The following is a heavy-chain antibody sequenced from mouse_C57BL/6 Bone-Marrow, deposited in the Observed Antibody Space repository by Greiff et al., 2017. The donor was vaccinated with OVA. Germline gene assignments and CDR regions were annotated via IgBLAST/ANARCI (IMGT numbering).Heavy chain of an antibody. CDR2: INPNNGGT. CDR1: GYTFTDYY. J-gene: IGHJ1*03. V-gene: IGHV1-26*01. D-gene: IGHD1-1*01. CDR3: ARSHYGSSFWYFDV. Sequence: VQLQQSGPELVKPGASVKISCKASGYTFTDYYMIWVKQSHGKSLEWIGDINPNNGGTSYNQKFKGKATLTVDKSSSTAYMELRSLTSEDSAVYYCARSHYGSSFWYFDVWGTGTTVTVSS.